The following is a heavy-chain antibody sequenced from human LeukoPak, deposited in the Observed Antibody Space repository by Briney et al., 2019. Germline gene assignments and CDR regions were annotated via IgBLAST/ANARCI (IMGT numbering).Heavy chain of an antibody. D-gene: IGHD3-22*01. CDR2: SDSSGST. Sequence: PSETLSLTCTVSGASIRSNYWSWIRQPAGQGLEWIGLSDSSGSTNHNPSLNSRVTMSLDTSKNQFSLKLTSVTAADTAVYYCARGPMTYYYGSSASPPRLNYYFDSWGLGTLVTVSS. V-gene: IGHV4-4*07. J-gene: IGHJ4*02. CDR3: ARGPMTYYYGSSASPPRLNYYFDS. CDR1: GASIRSNY.